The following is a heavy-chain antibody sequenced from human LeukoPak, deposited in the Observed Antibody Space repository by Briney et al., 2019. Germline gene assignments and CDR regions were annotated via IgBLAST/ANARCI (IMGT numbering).Heavy chain of an antibody. CDR2: ISAYNGNT. V-gene: IGHV1-18*01. D-gene: IGHD3-22*01. Sequence: ASVKVSCKASGYTFTSYGISWVRQAPGQGLEWRGWISAYNGNTNYAQKLQGRVTMTTDTSTSTAYMELRSLRSDDTAVYYCARGPRSGYYVDSPDYWGQGTLVTVSS. J-gene: IGHJ4*02. CDR3: ARGPRSGYYVDSPDY. CDR1: GYTFTSYG.